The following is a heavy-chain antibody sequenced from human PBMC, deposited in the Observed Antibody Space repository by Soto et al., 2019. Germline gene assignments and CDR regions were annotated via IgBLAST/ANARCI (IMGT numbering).Heavy chain of an antibody. CDR1: GFTFSNYA. V-gene: IGHV3-23*01. D-gene: IGHD6-19*01. CDR2: ISGSGDSP. CDR3: AKEGTSGLYYFDY. J-gene: IGHJ4*02. Sequence: GGSLRLSCAASGFTFSNYAISWVRQAPGKGLEWVSIISGSGDSPYYADSVKGRFTISRDNSRNTLYLQMNSLRAGDSAKYYCAKEGTSGLYYFDYWGPGTLVTSPQ.